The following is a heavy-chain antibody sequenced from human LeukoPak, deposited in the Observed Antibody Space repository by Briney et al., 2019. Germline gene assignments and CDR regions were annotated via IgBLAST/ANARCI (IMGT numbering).Heavy chain of an antibody. D-gene: IGHD4-11*01. CDR1: GASLSGYY. CDR2: INHSGST. J-gene: IGHJ4*02. V-gene: IGHV4-34*01. Sequence: SETLSLTCAVYGASLSGYYWSWIRQPPGKGLEWTGEINHSGSTNYNPSLKSRVTISVDTSKNQFSLKLSSVTAADTAVYYCARGGTVTSYRPFDYWGQGTLVTVSS. CDR3: ARGGTVTSYRPFDY.